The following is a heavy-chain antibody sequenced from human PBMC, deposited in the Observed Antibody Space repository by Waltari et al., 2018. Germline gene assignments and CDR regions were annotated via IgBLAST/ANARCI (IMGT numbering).Heavy chain of an antibody. CDR3: ARGGAYCGGDCYPDAFDI. CDR1: GGSFSGYY. J-gene: IGHJ3*02. V-gene: IGHV4-34*01. D-gene: IGHD2-21*01. CDR2: INHSGST. Sequence: QVQLQQWGAGLLKPSETLSLTCAVYGGSFSGYYWSWIRQPPGKGLEWIGEINHSGSTNYNPSLKSRVNISVDTSKNQFSLKLSSVTAADTAVYYCARGGAYCGGDCYPDAFDIWGQGTMVTVSS.